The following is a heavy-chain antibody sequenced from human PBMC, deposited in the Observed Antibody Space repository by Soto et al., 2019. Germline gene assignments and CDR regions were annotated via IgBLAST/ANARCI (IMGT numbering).Heavy chain of an antibody. V-gene: IGHV3-9*01. CDR1: CS. CDR3: TRDRRIAVFAP. D-gene: IGHD6-13*01. J-gene: IGHJ5*02. Sequence: CSSHRVRQAPGSGLEWVAGINWNGKTLGYADSLKGRFTISRDNATNTLFLQMNSLRVDDSAVYYCTRDRRIAVFAPLVPGTLVTV. CDR2: INWNGKTL.